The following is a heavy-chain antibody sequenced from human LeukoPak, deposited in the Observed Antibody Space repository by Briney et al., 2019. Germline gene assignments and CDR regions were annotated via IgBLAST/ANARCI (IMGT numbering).Heavy chain of an antibody. J-gene: IGHJ6*02. CDR1: GFTFSSYG. Sequence: GGSLRLSCAASGFTFSSYGMHWVRQAPGKGLEWVAVIWYDGSNKYYADSVKGRFTISRDNSKNTLYLQMNSLRAEDTAVYYCARESRASSSGWYYYYGMDVWGQGTTVTVSS. V-gene: IGHV3-33*01. CDR2: IWYDGSNK. CDR3: ARESRASSSGWYYYYGMDV. D-gene: IGHD6-19*01.